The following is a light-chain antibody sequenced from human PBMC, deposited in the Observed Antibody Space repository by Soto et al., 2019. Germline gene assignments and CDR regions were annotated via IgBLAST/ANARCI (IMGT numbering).Light chain of an antibody. CDR3: SSYTSSSTLV. CDR2: EVT. V-gene: IGLV2-14*01. Sequence: QSVLTQPASVSGSPGQSITISRTGTSRDVGGYNYVSWYQQHPGTAPKLMIYEVTDRPSGVSPRFSGSKSGNTASLTISGLRADDAADYYCSSYTSSSTLVFGTGTKVTVL. CDR1: SRDVGGYNY. J-gene: IGLJ1*01.